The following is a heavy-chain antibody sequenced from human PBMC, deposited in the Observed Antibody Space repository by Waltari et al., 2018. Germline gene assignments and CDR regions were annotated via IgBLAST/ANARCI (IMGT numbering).Heavy chain of an antibody. J-gene: IGHJ4*02. Sequence: EVQLVESGGGWVRPGGSLRLYCAASGFTFRRSWRSWVREAPGKGLEWVANIKEDGSEIYDVDSVRGRFTISRDNAKNSLFLQMNYLRVADTAVYYCVRVWGTKSCPDYWGQGTLVTVSS. D-gene: IGHD3-16*01. CDR1: GFTFRRSW. CDR2: IKEDGSEI. CDR3: VRVWGTKSCPDY. V-gene: IGHV3-7*01.